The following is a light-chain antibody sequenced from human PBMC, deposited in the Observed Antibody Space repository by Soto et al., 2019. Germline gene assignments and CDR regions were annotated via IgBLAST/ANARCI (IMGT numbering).Light chain of an antibody. V-gene: IGKV1-5*03. CDR1: QTISSW. Sequence: DIQMTQSPSSLSASVGDRVTITCRASQTISSWLAWYQQKLGKAPKLLIYKASTLKSGVPSRFSGSGSGTEFTLTISSLQPDDFATYYCQQYNSYWTFGQGTKVDIK. J-gene: IGKJ1*01. CDR3: QQYNSYWT. CDR2: KAS.